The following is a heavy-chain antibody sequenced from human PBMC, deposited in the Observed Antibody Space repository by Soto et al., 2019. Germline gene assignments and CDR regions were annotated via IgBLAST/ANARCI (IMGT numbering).Heavy chain of an antibody. CDR3: VSNSITSQYGAGYFDY. V-gene: IGHV4-39*02. D-gene: IGHD2-2*01. Sequence: SETLSLSCTVSGGSISSDNYYWGWMRQPPGKGLEWIGSISYSGNTYYNPYLRSRVTISVDTSKHHFYLKLNAVTAADTAVYYCVSNSITSQYGAGYFDYWGQGTLVTVSS. CDR1: GGSISSDNYY. J-gene: IGHJ4*02. CDR2: ISYSGNT.